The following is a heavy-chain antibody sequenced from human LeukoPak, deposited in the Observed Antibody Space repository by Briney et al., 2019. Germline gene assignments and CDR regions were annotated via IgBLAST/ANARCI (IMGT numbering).Heavy chain of an antibody. CDR1: GYSFTTYW. CDR2: IYPGDSDT. CDR3: ARSEMATVLSQDY. J-gene: IGHJ4*02. D-gene: IGHD5-24*01. Sequence: HGESLKISRKGSGYSFTTYWIGWVRQMPGKGLEWMGIIYPGDSDTRYSPSFQGQVTISADKSISTAYLQWSSLKASDTAMYYCARSEMATVLSQDYWGQGTLVTVSS. V-gene: IGHV5-51*01.